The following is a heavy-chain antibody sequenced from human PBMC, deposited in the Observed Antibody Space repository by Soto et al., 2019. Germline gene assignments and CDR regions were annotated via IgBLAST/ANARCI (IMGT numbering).Heavy chain of an antibody. CDR1: GFTFDDYA. CDR2: ISWNSGSI. V-gene: IGHV3-9*01. J-gene: IGHJ6*02. D-gene: IGHD3-3*01. CDR3: AKERGITIFGVVPSPYYYGMDV. Sequence: PGGSLRLSCAASGFTFDDYAMHWVRQAPGKGLEWVSGISWNSGSIGYADSVKGRFTISRDNAKNSLYLQMNSLRAEDTALYYCAKERGITIFGVVPSPYYYGMDVWGQGTTVTVSS.